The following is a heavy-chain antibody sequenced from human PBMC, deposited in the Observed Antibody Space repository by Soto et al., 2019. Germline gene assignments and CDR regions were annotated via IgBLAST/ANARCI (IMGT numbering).Heavy chain of an antibody. V-gene: IGHV3-48*01. CDR1: GFTFSSYS. CDR2: ISSSSSTI. J-gene: IGHJ5*02. D-gene: IGHD2-15*01. Sequence: EVQLVESGGGLVQPGGSLRLSCAASGFTFSSYSMNWVRQAPGKGLEWVSYISSSSSTIYYADSVKGRFTISRDNAKNALNRQMNGWGAEDTAVYCWAGGVSAVGVVVVAATPNWFAPWGQGTLVTFAA. CDR3: AGGVSAVGVVVVAATPNWFAP.